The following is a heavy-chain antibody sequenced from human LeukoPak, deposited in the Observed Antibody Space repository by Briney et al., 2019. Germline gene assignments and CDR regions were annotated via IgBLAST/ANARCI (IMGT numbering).Heavy chain of an antibody. Sequence: PSETLSLTCTVSGGSISSGDYYWSWIRQPPGKGLEWIGYIYYSGSTYYNPSLKSRVTISVDTSKNQFSLKLSSVTAADTAVYYCARADPHDYGGNPYYFDYWGQGTLVTVSS. CDR3: ARADPHDYGGNPYYFDY. J-gene: IGHJ4*02. D-gene: IGHD4-23*01. V-gene: IGHV4-30-4*08. CDR2: IYYSGST. CDR1: GGSISSGDYY.